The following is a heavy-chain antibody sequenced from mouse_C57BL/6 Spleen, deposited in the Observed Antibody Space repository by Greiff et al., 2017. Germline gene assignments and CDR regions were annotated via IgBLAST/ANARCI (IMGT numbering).Heavy chain of an antibody. D-gene: IGHD2-1*01. CDR3: ANWELRTWFAY. J-gene: IGHJ3*01. V-gene: IGHV1-50*01. CDR1: GYTFTSYW. Sequence: QVQLQQSGAELVKPGASVKLSCKASGYTFTSYWMQWVKQRPGQGLEWIGEIDPSDSYTNYNQKFKGKATLTVDTSSSTAYMQLSSLTSEDSAVYYCANWELRTWFAYWGQGTLVTVSA. CDR2: IDPSDSYT.